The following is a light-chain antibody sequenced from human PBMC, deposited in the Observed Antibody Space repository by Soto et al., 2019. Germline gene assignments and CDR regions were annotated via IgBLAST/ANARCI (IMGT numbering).Light chain of an antibody. V-gene: IGKV3-15*01. J-gene: IGKJ5*01. CDR2: GAS. CDR1: QSFSSS. Sequence: ETLMTQSPATLSVSPGERATLSCRASQSFSSSSLAWYQQKPGQAPRLLIYGASTRATGIPARFSGSGSGTEFTLTISSLQSDDFAVYYCQQYGSSSTFGQGTRLEIK. CDR3: QQYGSSST.